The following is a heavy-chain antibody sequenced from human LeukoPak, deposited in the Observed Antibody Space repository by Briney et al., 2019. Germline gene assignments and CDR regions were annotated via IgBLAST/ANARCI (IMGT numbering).Heavy chain of an antibody. Sequence: SETLSLTCAVYGGSFSGYYWSWIRQPPGKGLEWIGYIYYSGSTNYNPSLKSRVTISVDSSKNQFSLKLSSVTAADTAVYYCARGHYYDSRGGAFDIWGQGTMVTVSS. CDR1: GGSFSGYY. CDR2: IYYSGST. J-gene: IGHJ3*02. V-gene: IGHV4-59*01. CDR3: ARGHYYDSRGGAFDI. D-gene: IGHD3-22*01.